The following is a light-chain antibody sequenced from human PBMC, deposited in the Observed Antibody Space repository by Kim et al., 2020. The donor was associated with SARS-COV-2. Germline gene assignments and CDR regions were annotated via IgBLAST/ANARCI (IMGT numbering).Light chain of an antibody. J-gene: IGKJ2*01. Sequence: EPASISCRSSQSLLHYNGHNYLDWYLQKPGQSPQLLIYLGSNRASGVPDRFSGSESGTDFTLKISRVETEDVGVYYCMQSLQTPYTFGQGTKLEI. V-gene: IGKV2-28*01. CDR1: QSLLHYNGHNY. CDR3: MQSLQTPYT. CDR2: LGS.